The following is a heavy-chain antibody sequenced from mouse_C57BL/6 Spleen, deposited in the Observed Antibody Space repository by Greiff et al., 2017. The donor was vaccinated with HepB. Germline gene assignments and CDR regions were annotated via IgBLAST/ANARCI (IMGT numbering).Heavy chain of an antibody. Sequence: VQLQQSGAELVRPGASVKLSCTASGFNIKDDYMHWVKQRPEQGLEWIGWIDPENGDTEYASKFQGKATITSDKSSNTAYLQLSSLTSEDTAVYYCPTSRGFAYLGQGTLVTVSA. CDR1: GFNIKDDY. CDR3: PTSRGFAY. V-gene: IGHV14-4*01. J-gene: IGHJ3*01. CDR2: IDPENGDT.